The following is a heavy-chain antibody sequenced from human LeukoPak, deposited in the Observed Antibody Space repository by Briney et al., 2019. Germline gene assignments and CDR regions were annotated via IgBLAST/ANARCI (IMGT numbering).Heavy chain of an antibody. CDR1: GSTFTGYY. CDR3: ARVVGKTD. V-gene: IGHV1-2*02. Sequence: GASVKVSCKASGSTFTGYYMHWVRQAPGQGLEWMGWINPNSGGTNHAQKFQGRVTMTRDTSISTAYMELSRLKFDDTALYYCARVVGKTDWGQGTLVTVSS. CDR2: INPNSGGT. J-gene: IGHJ4*02. D-gene: IGHD1-26*01.